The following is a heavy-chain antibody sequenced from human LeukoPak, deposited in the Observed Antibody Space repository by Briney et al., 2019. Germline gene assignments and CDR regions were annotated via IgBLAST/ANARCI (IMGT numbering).Heavy chain of an antibody. Sequence: PGGSLRLSCAASGFTFSSFAMSWVRQAPGEGLEWVSTISDSATNSADSVKGRFTISRDNSKNTLYLQMNSLRVDDTAVYYCAKSADYFDNNGRHAFDSWGQGTLVTVSS. J-gene: IGHJ4*02. V-gene: IGHV3-23*01. CDR3: AKSADYFDNNGRHAFDS. CDR2: ISDSAT. D-gene: IGHD3-22*01. CDR1: GFTFSSFA.